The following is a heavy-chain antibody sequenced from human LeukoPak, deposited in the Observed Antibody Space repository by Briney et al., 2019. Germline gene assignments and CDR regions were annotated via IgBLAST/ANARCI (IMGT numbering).Heavy chain of an antibody. CDR3: AKEEAAAVDY. Sequence: GGSPRLSCAASGFTFSSYWMSWVRQAPGKGLEWVANIKQDGSEKYYVDSVKGRFTISRDNSKNTLYLQMNSLRAEDTAVYYCAKEEAAAVDYWGQGTLVTVSS. D-gene: IGHD6-13*01. CDR2: IKQDGSEK. J-gene: IGHJ4*02. V-gene: IGHV3-7*01. CDR1: GFTFSSYW.